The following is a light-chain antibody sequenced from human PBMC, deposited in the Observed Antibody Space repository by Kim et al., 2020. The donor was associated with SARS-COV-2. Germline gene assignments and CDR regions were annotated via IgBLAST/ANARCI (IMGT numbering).Light chain of an antibody. Sequence: EIVLTQSPATLSLSPGESATLSCRASQSVSSSYLAWYQQKPGQAPRLLIYGTFSRATGIPDRFRGSGSGTDFTLTISRLEPEDFAVYYCQQYSRSPRTFGQGTKVEI. CDR1: QSVSSSY. CDR3: QQYSRSPRT. J-gene: IGKJ1*01. V-gene: IGKV3-20*01. CDR2: GTF.